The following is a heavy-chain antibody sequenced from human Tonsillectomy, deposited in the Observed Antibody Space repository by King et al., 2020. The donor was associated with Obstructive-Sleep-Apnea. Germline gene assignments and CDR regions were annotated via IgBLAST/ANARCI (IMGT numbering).Heavy chain of an antibody. CDR2: ISYDGSKR. J-gene: IGHJ6*02. CDR3: ARDPSGYDGGDYYGLDV. Sequence: VQLVESGGGVVQPGRSLRLSCAASGFTFSSYAMHWVRQAPGKGLQWMALISYDGSKRYYADSVKGRFTNSRDNSKNTLYLQMNSLRGEDTAVYYCARDPSGYDGGDYYGLDVWGQGTTVTVSS. D-gene: IGHD5-12*01. V-gene: IGHV3-30*04. CDR1: GFTFSSYA.